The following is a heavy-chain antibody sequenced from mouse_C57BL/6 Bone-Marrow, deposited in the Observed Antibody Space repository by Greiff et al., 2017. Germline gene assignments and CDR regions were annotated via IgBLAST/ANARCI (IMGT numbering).Heavy chain of an antibody. D-gene: IGHD1-1*01. CDR3: ARIPTTVVDY. J-gene: IGHJ2*01. V-gene: IGHV3-6*01. Sequence: EVQLVESGPGLVKPSQSLSLTCSVTGYSITSGYYWNWIRQFPGNKLEWMGYISYDGSNNYNPSLKNRISITRDPSKNQFFLKLNSLTTEDTATXYCARIPTTVVDYWGQGTTLTVSS. CDR2: ISYDGSN. CDR1: GYSITSGYY.